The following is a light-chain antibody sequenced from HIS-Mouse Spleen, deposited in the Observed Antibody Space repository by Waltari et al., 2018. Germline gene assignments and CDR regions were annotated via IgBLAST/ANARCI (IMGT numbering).Light chain of an antibody. CDR1: QSVLYSTNNKNY. J-gene: IGKJ2*01. CDR3: QQYYSTPYT. CDR2: WAS. Sequence: DIVMTQSPESLALYLGERATINCKSSQSVLYSTNNKNYLAWYQQKPGQPPKLLIYWASTRESGVPDRFSGSGSGTDFTLTISSLQAEDVAVYYCQQYYSTPYTFGQGTKLEIK. V-gene: IGKV4-1*01.